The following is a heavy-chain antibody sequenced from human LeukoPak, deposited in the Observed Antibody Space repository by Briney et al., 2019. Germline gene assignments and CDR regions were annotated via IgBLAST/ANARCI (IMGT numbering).Heavy chain of an antibody. CDR1: GGSISSDY. CDR2: MSYSGRT. Sequence: SETLSLTCSVSGGSISSDYWNWIRQPPGKGREWRGYMSYSGRTDYGPSLKSRVTMSVDTSKNQFSLKMSYVTAADTGVYYCARGYCRDDICQVFPYWGQGTLVPVSS. J-gene: IGHJ4*02. V-gene: IGHV4-59*01. D-gene: IGHD2-21*02. CDR3: ARGYCRDDICQVFPY.